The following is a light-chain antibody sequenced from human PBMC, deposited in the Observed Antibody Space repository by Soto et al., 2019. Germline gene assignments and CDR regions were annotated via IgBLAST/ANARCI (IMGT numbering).Light chain of an antibody. CDR2: AAS. CDR3: LQDYNYPRT. V-gene: IGKV1-6*01. CDR1: QGIRDD. J-gene: IGKJ1*01. Sequence: AIPMTQSPSSLSASVGDRVTITCRASQGIRDDLGWYQHKPGKAPKLLIYAASSLQSGVPSRFSGSGSGSDFTLTISSLQPEDFATYYCLQDYNYPRTFGQGTKVEIK.